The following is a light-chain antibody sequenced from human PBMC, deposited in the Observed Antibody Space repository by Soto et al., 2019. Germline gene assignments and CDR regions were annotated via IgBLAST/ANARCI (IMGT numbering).Light chain of an antibody. CDR1: QSISSW. Sequence: DIQMTQSPSTLSASVGDRVTLTCRASQSISSWLAWYQQKPGKAPKLLIYKASSLASGVPSRFSGSGSGTEFTLTISSLQHDDFANYYCQQDNSYSPLTFGQGTKVEIK. CDR2: KAS. J-gene: IGKJ1*01. V-gene: IGKV1-5*03. CDR3: QQDNSYSPLT.